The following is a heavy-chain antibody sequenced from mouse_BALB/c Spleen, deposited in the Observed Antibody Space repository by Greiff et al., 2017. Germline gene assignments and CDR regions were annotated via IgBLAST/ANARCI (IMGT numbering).Heavy chain of an antibody. Sequence: LQQSGPGLVKPSQSLSLTCSVTGYSITSGYYWNWIRQFPGNKLEWMGYISYDGSNNYNPSLKNRISITRDTSKNQFFLKLNSVTTEDTATYYCAREEGLFAYWGQGTLVTVSA. D-gene: IGHD3-3*01. CDR3: AREEGLFAY. CDR2: ISYDGSN. V-gene: IGHV3-6*02. J-gene: IGHJ3*01. CDR1: GYSITSGYY.